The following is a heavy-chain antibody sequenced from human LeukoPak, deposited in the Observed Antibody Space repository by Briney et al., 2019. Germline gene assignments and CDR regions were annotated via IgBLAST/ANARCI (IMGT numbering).Heavy chain of an antibody. CDR3: ARGFGYCSGGSCRTYYYFDY. J-gene: IGHJ4*02. V-gene: IGHV4-34*01. D-gene: IGHD2-15*01. CDR1: GGSFSGYY. Sequence: SETLSLTCAVYGGSFSGYYWSWTRQPPGKGLEWIGEINHSGSTNYNPSLKSRVTISVDTSKNQFSLKLSSVTAADTAVYYCARGFGYCSGGSCRTYYYFDYWGQGTLVTVSS. CDR2: INHSGST.